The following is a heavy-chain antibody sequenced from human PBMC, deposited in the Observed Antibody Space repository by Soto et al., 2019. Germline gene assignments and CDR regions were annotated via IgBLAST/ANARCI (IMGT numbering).Heavy chain of an antibody. D-gene: IGHD2-15*01. Sequence: GGSLRLSCAASRFTFSSYTMIWVRQAPGKGLEWVSTIGTAGDTYYPGSVKGRFTISRENAKNSLYLQMNSLRAEDTAVYYCARGRLISLYYFDYWGQGTLVTVSS. CDR1: RFTFSSYT. J-gene: IGHJ4*02. CDR2: IGTAGDT. V-gene: IGHV3-13*01. CDR3: ARGRLISLYYFDY.